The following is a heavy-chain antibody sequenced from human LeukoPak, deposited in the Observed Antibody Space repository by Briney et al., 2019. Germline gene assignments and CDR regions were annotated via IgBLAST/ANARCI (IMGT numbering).Heavy chain of an antibody. D-gene: IGHD5-18*01. CDR3: ARRRGYSYDY. Sequence: SETLSLTCTVSGGSISSYYWSWIRQPPGKGLELIGYIYYSGSTNYNPSLKSRVTISVDTSKNQFSLMLSSVTAADTAVYYCARRRGYSYDYWGQGTLVTVSS. CDR1: GGSISSYY. V-gene: IGHV4-59*01. J-gene: IGHJ4*02. CDR2: IYYSGST.